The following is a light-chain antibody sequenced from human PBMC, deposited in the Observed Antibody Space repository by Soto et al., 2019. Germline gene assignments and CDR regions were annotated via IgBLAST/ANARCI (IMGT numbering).Light chain of an antibody. J-gene: IGKJ1*01. CDR3: LQDYNYPRT. V-gene: IGKV1-6*01. CDR2: AAS. Sequence: AIQMTQSPSSLSASVGDRVTITCRASQGIRNDLGWYQQKPGKAPKLLIYAASSLQSGVPSRLSGSGSGTDFTLTISSLPPEDFATYYCLQDYNYPRTFGQGTKVEIK. CDR1: QGIRND.